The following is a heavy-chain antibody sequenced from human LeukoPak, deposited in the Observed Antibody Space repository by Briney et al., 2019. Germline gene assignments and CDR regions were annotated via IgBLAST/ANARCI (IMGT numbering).Heavy chain of an antibody. CDR1: GFTFSTYG. J-gene: IGHJ6*02. V-gene: IGHV3-23*01. D-gene: IGHD3-16*02. CDR3: AKSHNRDDYVWGSYRYTGYYYYGMDV. Sequence: GGSLRLSCAASGFTFSTYGMSWVRQAPGKGLEWVSAISGSGGSTYYADSVKGRFTISRDNSKNTLYLQMNSLRAEDTAVYYCAKSHNRDDYVWGSYRYTGYYYYGMDVWGQGTTVTVSS. CDR2: ISGSGGST.